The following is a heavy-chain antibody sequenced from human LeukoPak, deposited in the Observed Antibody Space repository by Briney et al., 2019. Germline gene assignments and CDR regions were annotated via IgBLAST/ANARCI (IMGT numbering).Heavy chain of an antibody. CDR2: IIPIFGTA. J-gene: IGHJ3*02. CDR1: GGTFSSYA. D-gene: IGHD1-26*01. Sequence: ASVKVSCKASGGTFSSYAISWVRQAPGQGLEWMGGIIPIFGTANYTQKFQGRVTITADKSTSTAYMELSSLRSEDTAVYYCARDLVGAKEGAFDIWGQGTMVTVSS. CDR3: ARDLVGAKEGAFDI. V-gene: IGHV1-69*06.